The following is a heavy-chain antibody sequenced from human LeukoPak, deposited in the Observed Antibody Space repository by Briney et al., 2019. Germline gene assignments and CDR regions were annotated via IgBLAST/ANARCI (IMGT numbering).Heavy chain of an antibody. V-gene: IGHV3-30*02. D-gene: IGHD2-2*02. CDR1: GFTFSSYG. J-gene: IGHJ1*01. Sequence: GWALRLSCAASGFTFSSYGMHWVRQAPGKGLEGVAFIRYDGRNKYYADSVKGRFTISRDNSKNPLYLQMNSLRAEDTAVYYCAKDFYCSSTSCYTPEYFQHWGQGTLVTVSS. CDR2: IRYDGRNK. CDR3: AKDFYCSSTSCYTPEYFQH.